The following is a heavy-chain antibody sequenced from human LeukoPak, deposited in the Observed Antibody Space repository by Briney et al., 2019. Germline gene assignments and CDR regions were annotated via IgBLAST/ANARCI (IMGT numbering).Heavy chain of an antibody. D-gene: IGHD2-15*01. CDR1: GFTFSSYS. Sequence: GGSLRLSCAASGFTFSSYSLNWVREAPGKGLEWVSFISSSSITIYYADSVKGRFTISRDNAEKSLYLQMNSLRAEDTAVYYCARDRGGSYSAIDYWGQGTLVTVSS. CDR3: ARDRGGSYSAIDY. J-gene: IGHJ4*02. CDR2: ISSSSITI. V-gene: IGHV3-48*04.